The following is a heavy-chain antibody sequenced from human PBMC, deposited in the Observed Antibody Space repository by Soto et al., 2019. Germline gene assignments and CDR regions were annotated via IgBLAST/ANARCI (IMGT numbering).Heavy chain of an antibody. D-gene: IGHD2-15*01. CDR3: EREEWDGGYFCDY. CDR2: ISYSGST. V-gene: IGHV4-31*03. J-gene: IGHJ4*02. Sequence: QVPLQESVPGLVKPSKTLSLTCTVSGGSISSGCYYWIWIRQHPGICLEWIGYISYSGSTYYNPSLKSRVTISVPMSKTQFSLNLSSVTAADTAVYCCEREEWDGGYFCDYGGQGTLVTVSS. CDR1: GGSISSGCYY.